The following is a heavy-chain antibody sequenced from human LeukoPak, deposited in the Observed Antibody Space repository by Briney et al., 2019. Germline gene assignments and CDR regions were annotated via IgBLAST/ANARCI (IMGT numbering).Heavy chain of an antibody. D-gene: IGHD3-9*01. V-gene: IGHV5-51*01. Sequence: ASVKVSCKGSGYTFTSNWIGWVRQMPGKGLEWMGIIFPSNSDTRYSPSFKGQVTMSVDKSISTAYLQWTSLKASDTAMYYCARQYYETLTGPNWFDAWGKGTLVTVSS. J-gene: IGHJ5*02. CDR1: GYTFTSNW. CDR3: ARQYYETLTGPNWFDA. CDR2: IFPSNSDT.